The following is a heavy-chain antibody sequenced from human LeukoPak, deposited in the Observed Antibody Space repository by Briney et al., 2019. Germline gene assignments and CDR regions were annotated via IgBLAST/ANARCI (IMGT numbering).Heavy chain of an antibody. CDR3: VLMEDFDY. D-gene: IGHD2-8*01. Sequence: PSQTLSLTCTVSGGSISSGNYYWSWIRQPAGKGLEWIGHIYTSGSTNYNPSLKSRVTISVDTSKNQFSLKLSSVTAADTAVYYCVLMEDFDYWGQGTLVTVSS. V-gene: IGHV4-61*09. CDR2: IYTSGST. J-gene: IGHJ4*02. CDR1: GGSISSGNYY.